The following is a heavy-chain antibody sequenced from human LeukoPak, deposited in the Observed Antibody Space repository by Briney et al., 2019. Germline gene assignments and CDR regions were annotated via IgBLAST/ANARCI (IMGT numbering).Heavy chain of an antibody. J-gene: IGHJ5*02. CDR3: AADNTGKPPYDP. CDR2: INVNSGAT. D-gene: IGHD2-8*02. CDR1: GYTFTGYF. Sequence: ASVKVSCKASGYTFTGYFMHWVRQAPGQGLEWMGWINVNSGATKYAQKFQGRVTMTRDTSVSTAYMDLSSLRSDDTAVYYCAADNTGKPPYDPWGQGTLVTVSS. V-gene: IGHV1-2*02.